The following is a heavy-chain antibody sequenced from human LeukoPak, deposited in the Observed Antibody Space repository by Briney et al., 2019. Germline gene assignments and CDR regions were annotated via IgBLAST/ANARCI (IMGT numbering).Heavy chain of an antibody. J-gene: IGHJ4*02. CDR1: GFTFSSYS. CDR2: IKSETDGGTT. Sequence: PGGSLRLSCAASGFTFSSYSMNWVRQAPGKELEWVGRIKSETDGGTTDYAAPVKGTFTISRDDSENTLYLQMNSLKTEDTAVYYCTRRSSAAGRQYFDYWGQGTLVTVSS. CDR3: TRRSSAAGRQYFDY. D-gene: IGHD6-13*01. V-gene: IGHV3-15*07.